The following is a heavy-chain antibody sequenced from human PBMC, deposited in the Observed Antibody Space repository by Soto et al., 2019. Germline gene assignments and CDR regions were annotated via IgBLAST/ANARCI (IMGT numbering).Heavy chain of an antibody. CDR2: IIPILGIA. CDR3: ARGLHYDSISLDDY. CDR1: GGTFSSYT. J-gene: IGHJ4*02. D-gene: IGHD3-22*01. Sequence: QVQLVQSGAEVKKPGSSVKVSCKASGGTFSSYTSIWVRQAPGQGLEWMGRIIPILGIANYAQKFQGRVTITADKSTSTAYMELSSLRSEDTAVYYCARGLHYDSISLDDYWGQGTLVTVSS. V-gene: IGHV1-69*02.